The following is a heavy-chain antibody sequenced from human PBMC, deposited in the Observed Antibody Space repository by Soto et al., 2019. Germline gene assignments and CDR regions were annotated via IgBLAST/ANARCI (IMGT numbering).Heavy chain of an antibody. CDR1: GYTFTSYG. CDR2: ISTYNGNT. J-gene: IGHJ4*02. Sequence: ASVKVSCKASGYTFTSYGISWVRQAPGQGLEWMGWISTYNGNTKYAQKLQCRVIMTTDTSTSTAYMELRSLRFDDTAVFYCAREMVRGVGSDYWGQGTLVTVSS. D-gene: IGHD3-10*01. CDR3: AREMVRGVGSDY. V-gene: IGHV1-18*01.